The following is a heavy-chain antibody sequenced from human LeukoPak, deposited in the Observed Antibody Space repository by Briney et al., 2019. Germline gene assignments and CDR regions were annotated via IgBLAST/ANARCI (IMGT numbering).Heavy chain of an antibody. V-gene: IGHV4-4*02. D-gene: IGHD3-10*01. CDR2: IYYSGST. J-gene: IGHJ3*02. CDR1: GGSISSSNW. Sequence: PSETLSLTCAVSGGSISSSNWWSWVRQPPGKGLEWIGYIYYSGSTNCNPSLKSRVTISVDTSKNQFSLKLSSVTAADTAVYYCARVLWFGEFDAFDIWGQGTMVTVSS. CDR3: ARVLWFGEFDAFDI.